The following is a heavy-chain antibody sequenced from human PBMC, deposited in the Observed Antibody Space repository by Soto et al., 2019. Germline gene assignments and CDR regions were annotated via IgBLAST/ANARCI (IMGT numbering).Heavy chain of an antibody. V-gene: IGHV2-5*02. CDR3: AHRRDATVRVPAAISAWFDP. D-gene: IGHD2-2*01. CDR1: GFSLSTSGEG. CDR2: IFWDDDK. Sequence: ASGPTLVNPTQTLPLTCTFSGFSLSTSGEGVGWIRQPPGKALEWLALIFWDDDKRYNSSLRSRLTITKATSKNQVVLTLTNMDPVDTATYYCAHRRDATVRVPAAISAWFDPWGQGTQVTVSS. J-gene: IGHJ5*02.